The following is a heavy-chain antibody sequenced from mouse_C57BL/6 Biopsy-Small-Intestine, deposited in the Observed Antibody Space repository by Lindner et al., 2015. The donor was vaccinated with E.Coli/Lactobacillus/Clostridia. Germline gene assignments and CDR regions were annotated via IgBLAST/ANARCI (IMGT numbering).Heavy chain of an antibody. V-gene: IGHV5-17*01. D-gene: IGHD2-3*01. CDR3: ARGIDGSYDY. CDR1: GFTFSDYG. Sequence: VQLQESGGGLVKPGGSLKLSCAASGFTFSDYGMHWVRQAPEKGLEWVAYISSGSRTIYYADTVKGRFTISRDNAKNTLFLQMTSLRSEDTAMYYCARGIDGSYDYWSQGTTLTVSS. CDR2: ISSGSRTI. J-gene: IGHJ2*01.